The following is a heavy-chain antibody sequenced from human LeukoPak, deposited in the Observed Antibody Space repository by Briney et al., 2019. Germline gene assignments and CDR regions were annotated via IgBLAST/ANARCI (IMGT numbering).Heavy chain of an antibody. J-gene: IGHJ3*02. CDR3: ARDERKFTMIVVVITNFDI. V-gene: IGHV3-30-3*01. CDR2: ISYDGSNK. Sequence: PGRSLRLSCAASGFTFSSYAMHWVRQAPGKGLEWVAVISYDGSNKYYADSVKGRFTISRDNSKNTLYLQMNSLRAEDTAVYYCARDERKFTMIVVVITNFDIWGQGTMVTVSS. D-gene: IGHD3-22*01. CDR1: GFTFSSYA.